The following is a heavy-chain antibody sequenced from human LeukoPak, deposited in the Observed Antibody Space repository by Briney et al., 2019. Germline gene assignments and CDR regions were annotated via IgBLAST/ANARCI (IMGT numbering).Heavy chain of an antibody. CDR2: IRYDGSDT. Sequence: GGSLRLSCAASGFPFSSYGIHWVRQAPGKGLEWLAFIRYDGSDTYYADSVKGRFTISRDNSKNTLYLQLNSLRPEDTAVYYCAKEEYSISPALDYWGQGTLVTVSS. J-gene: IGHJ4*02. CDR1: GFPFSSYG. V-gene: IGHV3-30*02. D-gene: IGHD6-6*01. CDR3: AKEEYSISPALDY.